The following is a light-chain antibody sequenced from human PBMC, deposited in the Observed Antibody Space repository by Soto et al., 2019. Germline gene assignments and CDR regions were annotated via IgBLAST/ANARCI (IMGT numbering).Light chain of an antibody. V-gene: IGKV3-20*01. CDR3: QQYDISPRT. CDR1: QSVSSN. CDR2: GAS. J-gene: IGKJ1*01. Sequence: EIVMTQSPATLSVSPGERATLSCRASQSVSSNLAWYQQKPGQAPRLLIYGASSRATGIPGRFSGSGSGTDFALTISRLEPEDFAVYYCQQYDISPRTFGQGTKVDIK.